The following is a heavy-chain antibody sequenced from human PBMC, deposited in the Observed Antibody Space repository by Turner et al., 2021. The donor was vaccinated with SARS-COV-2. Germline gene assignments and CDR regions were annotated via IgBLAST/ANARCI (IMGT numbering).Heavy chain of an antibody. CDR2: INSDGSFT. Sequence: EVQLVASGGGFVQPGGSLSLSSAASGFTFSSYWMHWVRQAPGKGLVWVSHINSDGSFTSDADSVKGRFTISRDNAKNTLYLQMNSLRAEDTAVYYCARDQRDSVIWSGYGAFDIWGQGTMVTVSS. CDR1: GFTFSSYW. CDR3: ARDQRDSVIWSGYGAFDI. J-gene: IGHJ3*02. D-gene: IGHD3-3*01. V-gene: IGHV3-74*01.